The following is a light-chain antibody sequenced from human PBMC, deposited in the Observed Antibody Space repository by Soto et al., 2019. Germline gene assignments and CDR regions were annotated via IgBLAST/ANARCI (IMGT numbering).Light chain of an antibody. CDR3: TSYAGGNNV. V-gene: IGLV2-8*01. CDR1: SSDVGGYNY. Sequence: QSALTQPPSASGSPGQSVTISCTGTSSDVGGYNYVSWYQQHPGKVPKLMFYEVNKRPSGVPDRFSGSKSGNTASLTVSGLQDEDEADYYCTSYAGGNNVFGTGTKLTVL. J-gene: IGLJ1*01. CDR2: EVN.